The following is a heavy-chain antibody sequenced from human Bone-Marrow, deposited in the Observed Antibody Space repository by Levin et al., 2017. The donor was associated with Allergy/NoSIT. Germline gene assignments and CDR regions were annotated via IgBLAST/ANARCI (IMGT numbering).Heavy chain of an antibody. J-gene: IGHJ3*02. Sequence: LSLTCAASGFTFSNYAIHWVRQAPGKGLEWVAFISSDGKSTYFPDSVKGRFTISRDNSVNTLYLQMNSLRAEDTAVYYCVRAQSLVRGVIIITDAFDIWGQGTMVTVSS. V-gene: IGHV3-30*03. D-gene: IGHD3-10*01. CDR1: GFTFSNYA. CDR2: ISSDGKST. CDR3: VRAQSLVRGVIIITDAFDI.